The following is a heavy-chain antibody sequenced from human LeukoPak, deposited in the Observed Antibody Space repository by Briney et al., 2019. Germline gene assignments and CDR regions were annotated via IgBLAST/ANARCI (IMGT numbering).Heavy chain of an antibody. CDR2: IYYSGST. CDR1: GGPISSSSYY. CDR3: ARAIVVVVAATYFDH. J-gene: IGHJ4*02. V-gene: IGHV4-39*07. D-gene: IGHD2-15*01. Sequence: SETLSLTCTVSGGPISSSSYYWGWIRQPPGKGLEWIGSIYYSGSTYYNPSLKSRVTISVDTSKNQFSLKLSSVTAADTAVYYCARAIVVVVAATYFDHWGQGTLVTVSS.